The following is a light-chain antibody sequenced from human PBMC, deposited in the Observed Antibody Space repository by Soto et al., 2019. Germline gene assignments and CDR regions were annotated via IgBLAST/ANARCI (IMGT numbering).Light chain of an antibody. V-gene: IGKV1-5*01. CDR2: DAS. J-gene: IGKJ1*01. CDR3: QQYNGYSTWT. CDR1: QSVSIW. Sequence: DIHLTQSPSTLSPSAGDRVTITCRASQSVSIWLAWYRQKPGKAPEVLVWDASSLQRGVPSRFSGSGSGTEFTLTISSLQPDDFATYYCQQYNGYSTWTFGQGTKVDIK.